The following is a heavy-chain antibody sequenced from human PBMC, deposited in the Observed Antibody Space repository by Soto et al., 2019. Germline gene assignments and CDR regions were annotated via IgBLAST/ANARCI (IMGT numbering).Heavy chain of an antibody. CDR1: GYTFTGYY. V-gene: IGHV1-2*02. J-gene: IGHJ4*02. Sequence: GASVKVSCKASGYTFTGYYMHWVRQAPGQGLEWMGWINPNSGGTKSAQKFQGRVTMTRDTSISTAYMELSGLRSDDTAVYYCARRKGDYYDSSGYHYYFDYWGQGTLVTVSS. D-gene: IGHD3-22*01. CDR2: INPNSGGT. CDR3: ARRKGDYYDSSGYHYYFDY.